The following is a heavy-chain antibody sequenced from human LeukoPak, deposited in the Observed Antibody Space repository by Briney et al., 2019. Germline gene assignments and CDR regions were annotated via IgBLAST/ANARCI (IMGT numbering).Heavy chain of an antibody. Sequence: SETLSLTCSVSGYSISSGYYCGWIRQPPGKGLEWIASIYHSGSAYYNPSLKSRVTISVDTSKNQFSLKLSSVTAADTAVYYCARDGGSSWYVVGNWFDPWGQGTLVTVSS. CDR2: IYHSGSA. CDR1: GYSISSGYY. CDR3: ARDGGSSWYVVGNWFDP. V-gene: IGHV4-38-2*02. J-gene: IGHJ5*02. D-gene: IGHD6-13*01.